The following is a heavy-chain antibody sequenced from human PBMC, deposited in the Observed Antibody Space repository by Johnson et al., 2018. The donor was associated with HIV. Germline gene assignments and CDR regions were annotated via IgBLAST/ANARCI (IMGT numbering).Heavy chain of an antibody. CDR1: GFTFSSYA. D-gene: IGHD1-1*01. CDR3: ARGGIIHDAFDI. V-gene: IGHV3-30*04. Sequence: QVQLVESGGGVVQHGRSLRLSCAASGFTFSSYAMHWVRQAPGKGLEWVAVISYDGSNKYFADSVKGRFTISRDNSKNTLYLQMSSLRAEDTAVYYCARGGIIHDAFDIWGQGTMVTVSS. J-gene: IGHJ3*02. CDR2: ISYDGSNK.